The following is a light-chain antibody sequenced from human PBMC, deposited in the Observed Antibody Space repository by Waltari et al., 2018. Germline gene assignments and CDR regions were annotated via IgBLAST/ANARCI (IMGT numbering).Light chain of an antibody. J-gene: IGLJ3*02. V-gene: IGLV2-14*01. Sequence: QSALTQPTSVSGSPGQSITISCTGTSRAVGFYNYFSWYQQYPGKVPRLLIYDVSERPSGISSRFSGSKSGNTASLTISGLQADDEADYYCNSYTGSSSWVFGGGTKLTVL. CDR1: SRAVGFYNY. CDR3: NSYTGSSSWV. CDR2: DVS.